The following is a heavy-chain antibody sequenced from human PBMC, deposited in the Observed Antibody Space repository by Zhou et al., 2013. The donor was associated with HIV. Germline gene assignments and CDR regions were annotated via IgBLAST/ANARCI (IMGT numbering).Heavy chain of an antibody. CDR2: IIPIFGTA. CDR1: GYTFTSYY. Sequence: QVQLVQSGAEVKKPGASVKVSCKASGYTFTSYYMHWVRQAPGQGLEWMGGIIPIFGTANYAQKFQGRVTITTDESTTTAYMELNRLTSEDTAVYYCARDWGPYQLPFEEYYGLDVWGQGTTVTVPS. V-gene: IGHV1-69*01. D-gene: IGHD2-2*01. CDR3: ARDWGPYQLPFEEYYGLDV. J-gene: IGHJ6*02.